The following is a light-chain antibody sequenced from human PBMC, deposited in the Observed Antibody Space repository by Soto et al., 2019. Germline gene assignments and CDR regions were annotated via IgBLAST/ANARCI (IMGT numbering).Light chain of an antibody. CDR1: QSVSSSY. Sequence: VXPGXXDTXSCKASQSVSSSYLAWYQQKPGQAPRLLIYGASSRATGIPDRFSGSGSGTEFTLTISSLQSEDFAVYYCQQYNSWPLTFGGGTKVDIK. CDR2: GAS. V-gene: IGKV3D-15*01. J-gene: IGKJ4*01. CDR3: QQYNSWPLT.